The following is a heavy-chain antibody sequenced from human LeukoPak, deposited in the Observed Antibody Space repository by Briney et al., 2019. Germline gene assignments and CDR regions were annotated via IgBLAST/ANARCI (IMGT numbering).Heavy chain of an antibody. V-gene: IGHV3-53*01. Sequence: GGSLRLSCAASGFIVSNNYMSWVRQAPGKGLEWVSVIYNGGSTYYADSVKGRFTISSDNSKNTLYLQMPSLRAEDTAVYYCARDGGYSYGYGFDYWGQGTLVTVSS. CDR1: GFIVSNNY. D-gene: IGHD5-18*01. J-gene: IGHJ4*02. CDR3: ARDGGYSYGYGFDY. CDR2: IYNGGST.